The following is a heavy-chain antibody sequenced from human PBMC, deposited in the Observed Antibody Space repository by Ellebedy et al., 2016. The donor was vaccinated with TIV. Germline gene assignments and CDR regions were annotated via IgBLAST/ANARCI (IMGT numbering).Heavy chain of an antibody. V-gene: IGHV3-23*01. Sequence: GGSLRLXXAASGFTFHNYAMSWVRQAPGRGLEWVSAISDSGSRTYYADSVKGRFTISRDNSRNTLYLQMDSLRAEDTGVYYCAKSRNGRATAGDNWGQGTLVTVSS. CDR3: AKSRNGRATAGDN. J-gene: IGHJ4*02. CDR1: GFTFHNYA. D-gene: IGHD2-21*02. CDR2: ISDSGSRT.